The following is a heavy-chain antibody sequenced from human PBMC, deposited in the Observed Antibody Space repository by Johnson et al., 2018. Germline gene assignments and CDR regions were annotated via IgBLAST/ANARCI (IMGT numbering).Heavy chain of an antibody. CDR1: EFTFSTYG. CDR3: ATFGRGDTAKI. CDR2: IWYDGSNK. V-gene: IGHV3-33*01. J-gene: IGHJ3*02. Sequence: QVQLVESGGGVVQPGRSLRLSCAASEFTFSTYGMHWVRQAPGKGLEWVAVIWYDGSNKDYADSVKGRFTISRDNSKNTLYLQMNSLRVEDTAGYYCATFGRGDTAKIWGQGTMVTVSS. D-gene: IGHD5-18*01.